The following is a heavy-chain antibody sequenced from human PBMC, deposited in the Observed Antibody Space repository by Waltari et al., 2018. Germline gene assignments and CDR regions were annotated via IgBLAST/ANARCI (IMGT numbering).Heavy chain of an antibody. Sequence: QVQLVESGGGVVQPGGSLRLSCAASGFTFSSYVMHWVRQAPGKGLEWVAFIRDDGSNKYYADSVKGRFTISRDNSKNTLYLQMNSLRAEDTAVYYCAKDSGGNSPGNWGQGTLVTVSS. J-gene: IGHJ1*01. CDR3: AKDSGGNSPGN. D-gene: IGHD2-21*02. V-gene: IGHV3-30*02. CDR2: IRDDGSNK. CDR1: GFTFSSYV.